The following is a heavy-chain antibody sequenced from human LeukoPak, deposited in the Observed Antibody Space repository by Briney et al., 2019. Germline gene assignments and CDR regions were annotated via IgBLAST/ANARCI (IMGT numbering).Heavy chain of an antibody. CDR3: ARVGVTMVRGVIESSDY. CDR2: INPSGGST. D-gene: IGHD3-10*01. J-gene: IGHJ4*02. Sequence: ASVKVSCKASGGTFSSYAISWVRQAPGQGLEWMGIINPSGGSTSYAQKFQGRVTMTRDTSTSTVYMELSSLRSEDTAVYYCARVGVTMVRGVIESSDYWGQGTLVTVSS. V-gene: IGHV1-46*01. CDR1: GGTFSSYA.